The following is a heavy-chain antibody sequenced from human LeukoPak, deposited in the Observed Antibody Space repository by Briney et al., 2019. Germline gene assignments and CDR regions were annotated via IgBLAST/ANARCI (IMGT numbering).Heavy chain of an antibody. CDR1: GISTSSSG. V-gene: IGHV3-21*01. D-gene: IGHD3-10*01. CDR2: ITSTGTPI. Sequence: PGGSLRLSCVASGISTSSSGMSWVRQAPGKGLEAVSAITSTGTPIYYADSVRGRFTISRDNSKNTLYLQMNSLRAEDTAVYYCASVYGSGSYGAFDIWGQGTMVTVSS. J-gene: IGHJ3*02. CDR3: ASVYGSGSYGAFDI.